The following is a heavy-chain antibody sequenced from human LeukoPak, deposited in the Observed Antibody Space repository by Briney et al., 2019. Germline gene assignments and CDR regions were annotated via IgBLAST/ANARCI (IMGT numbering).Heavy chain of an antibody. CDR1: GFTFDDYG. CDR3: ARSHGSGTHYYYMDV. J-gene: IGHJ6*03. CDR2: INWNGGST. D-gene: IGHD3-10*01. Sequence: GGSLRLSCAASGFTFDDYGMSWVRQAPGKGLEWVSGINWNGGSTGYADSVKGRFTISRDNAKNSLYLQMNSLRAEDTALYYCARSHGSGTHYYYMDVWGKGTTVTVSS. V-gene: IGHV3-20*04.